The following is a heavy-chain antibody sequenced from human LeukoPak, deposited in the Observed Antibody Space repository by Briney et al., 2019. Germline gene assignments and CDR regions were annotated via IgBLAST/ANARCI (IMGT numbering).Heavy chain of an antibody. V-gene: IGHV5-51*01. Sequence: GESLKISCKGSGYSFTSYWIGWVRQMPGKGLEWMGIIYPGDSDTRYSPSFQGQVTISAEKSISTAYLQWSSLKASDTAMYYCARHAALGRATVTLYGMDVWGQGTTVTVSS. D-gene: IGHD4-17*01. CDR3: ARHAALGRATVTLYGMDV. J-gene: IGHJ6*02. CDR2: IYPGDSDT. CDR1: GYSFTSYW.